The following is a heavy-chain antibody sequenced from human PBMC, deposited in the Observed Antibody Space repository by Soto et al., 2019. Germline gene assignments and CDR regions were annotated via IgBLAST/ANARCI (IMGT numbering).Heavy chain of an antibody. V-gene: IGHV1-69*06. CDR2: IVPLFRTT. Sequence: QVQLVQSGAEAKKPGSSVKVSCKTSGVTFSSYAISWVRQAPGQGLEWMGGIVPLFRTTNYAQKFQGRVTITADTSTYTVYMALSGLRSGDTAVYYCARGGYSSTWSNLLDRSGLDVWGQGTTVTVSS. CDR1: GVTFSSYA. J-gene: IGHJ6*02. D-gene: IGHD6-13*01. CDR3: ARGGYSSTWSNLLDRSGLDV.